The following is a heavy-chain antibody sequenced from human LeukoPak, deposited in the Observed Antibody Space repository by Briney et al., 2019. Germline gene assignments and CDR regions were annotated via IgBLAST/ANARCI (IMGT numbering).Heavy chain of an antibody. Sequence: GGSLRLSCATSGFIFDDYAMHWVRQAPGKGLEWVSGISWNGHNIKYADSVKGRFTISRDNAENSLYLQVNSLRAEDTALYFCAKDPSYYYDSSGSGWFDLWGQGTLVTVSS. V-gene: IGHV3-9*01. D-gene: IGHD3-22*01. CDR1: GFIFDDYA. J-gene: IGHJ5*02. CDR3: AKDPSYYYDSSGSGWFDL. CDR2: ISWNGHNI.